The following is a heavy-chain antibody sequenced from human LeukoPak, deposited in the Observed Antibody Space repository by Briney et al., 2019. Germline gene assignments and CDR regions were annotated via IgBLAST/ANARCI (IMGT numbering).Heavy chain of an antibody. V-gene: IGHV4-39*07. CDR1: GGSISSSSYY. J-gene: IGHJ6*03. CDR2: IYYSGST. CDR3: ARGRKWEPGLYYHYYMDV. Sequence: PSETLSLTCTVSGGSISSSSYYWGWIRQPPGKGLEWIGSIYYSGSTYYNPSLKSRVTISVDTSKNQFSLKLSSVTAADTAVFYCARGRKWEPGLYYHYYMDVWGKGTTVTISS. D-gene: IGHD1-26*01.